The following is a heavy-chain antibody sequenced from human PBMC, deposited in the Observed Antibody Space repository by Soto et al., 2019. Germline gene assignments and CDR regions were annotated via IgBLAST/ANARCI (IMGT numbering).Heavy chain of an antibody. V-gene: IGHV4-34*01. CDR2: INHSGST. CDR1: GGSFSGYY. J-gene: IGHJ6*02. D-gene: IGHD6-6*01. CDR3: ARVQREIAARGGASYYYYYGMDV. Sequence: TSETLSLTCAVYGGSFSGYYWSWIRQPPGKGLEWIGEINHSGSTNYNPSLKSRVTISVDTSKNQFSLKLSSVTAADTAVYYCARVQREIAARGGASYYYYYGMDVWGQGTTVTVSS.